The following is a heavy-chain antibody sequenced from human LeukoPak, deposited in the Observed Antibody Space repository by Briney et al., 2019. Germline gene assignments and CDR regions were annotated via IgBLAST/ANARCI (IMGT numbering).Heavy chain of an antibody. CDR2: IYYSGST. D-gene: IGHD2-2*01. CDR1: GGSISSYY. V-gene: IGHV4-59*08. J-gene: IGHJ5*02. CDR3: ARIDGYCSSTSCHNWFDP. Sequence: SETLSLTCTVSGGSISSYYWSWIRQPPGKGLEWIGYIYYSGSTNYNPSLKSRVTISVDTSKNQFSLKLSSVTAADTAVYYCARIDGYCSSTSCHNWFDPWDQGTLVTVSS.